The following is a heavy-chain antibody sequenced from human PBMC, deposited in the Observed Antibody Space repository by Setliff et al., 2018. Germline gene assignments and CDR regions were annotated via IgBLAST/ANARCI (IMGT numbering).Heavy chain of an antibody. Sequence: GGSLRLSCAASGFTFSSYAMSWVRQAPGEGLEWVSSISGSASSTYYADSVKGRFTISRDNAKNSLYLQMNSLRAEDTAVYYCARDLYGGYYFDYWGQGTLVTVSS. CDR2: ISGSASST. CDR3: ARDLYGGYYFDY. D-gene: IGHD5-12*01. V-gene: IGHV3-23*01. J-gene: IGHJ4*02. CDR1: GFTFSSYA.